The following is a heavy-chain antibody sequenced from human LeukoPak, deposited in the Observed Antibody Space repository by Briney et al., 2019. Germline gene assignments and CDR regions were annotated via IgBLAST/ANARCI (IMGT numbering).Heavy chain of an antibody. Sequence: SVKVSCKASGGTFSSYAISWVRQAPGQGLEWMGGIIPIFGTANYTQKFQGRVTITTDESTSTAYMELSSLRSEDTAVYYCGSSKSGSYRNYQRYYYIDVWGKGTTVTVSS. V-gene: IGHV1-69*05. J-gene: IGHJ6*03. CDR2: IIPIFGTA. CDR1: GGTFSSYA. D-gene: IGHD1-26*01. CDR3: GSSKSGSYRNYQRYYYIDV.